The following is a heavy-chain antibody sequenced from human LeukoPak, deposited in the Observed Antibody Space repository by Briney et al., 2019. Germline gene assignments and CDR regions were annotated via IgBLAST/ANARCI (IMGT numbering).Heavy chain of an antibody. V-gene: IGHV3-11*05. Sequence: KTGGSLRLSCAASGFTFSDYYMSWIRQAPGKGLEWVSYISSSSSYTNYADSVKGRFTISRDNAKNSLYLQMNSLRAEDTAVYYCARDGRRAEDGYSSGWFYLGASFGYWGQGTLVTVSS. J-gene: IGHJ4*02. CDR2: ISSSSSYT. D-gene: IGHD6-19*01. CDR1: GFTFSDYY. CDR3: ARDGRRAEDGYSSGWFYLGASFGY.